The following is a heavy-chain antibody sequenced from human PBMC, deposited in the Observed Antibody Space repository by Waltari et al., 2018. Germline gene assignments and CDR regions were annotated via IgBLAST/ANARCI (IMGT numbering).Heavy chain of an antibody. Sequence: QRRLQESGPGLVKPSETLSLTCTVSGGSISSGGYYWGWIRQSPGKGLEWIGSIYYSGSTHYNPTLESRVTISGDTSKNQFSLKVSSVTAADTAVYYCARHWKRSGYRFDPWGQGTLVTVSS. CDR2: IYYSGST. V-gene: IGHV4-39*01. J-gene: IGHJ5*02. CDR3: ARHWKRSGYRFDP. D-gene: IGHD5-12*01. CDR1: GGSISSGGYY.